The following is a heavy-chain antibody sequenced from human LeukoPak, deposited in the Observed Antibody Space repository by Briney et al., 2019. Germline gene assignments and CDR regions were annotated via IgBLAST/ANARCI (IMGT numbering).Heavy chain of an antibody. D-gene: IGHD6-13*01. V-gene: IGHV4-59*01. CDR2: IYYSGST. J-gene: IGHJ5*02. Sequence: SETPSLTCTVSGGSISSYYWSWIRQPPGKGLEWIGYIYYSGSTNYNPSLKSRVTISVDTSKNQFSLKLSSVTAADTAVYYCARAGLAAAGNWFDPWGQGTLVTVSS. CDR3: ARAGLAAAGNWFDP. CDR1: GGSISSYY.